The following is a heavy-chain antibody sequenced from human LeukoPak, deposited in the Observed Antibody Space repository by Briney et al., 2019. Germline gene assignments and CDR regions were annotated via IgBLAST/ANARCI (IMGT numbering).Heavy chain of an antibody. CDR1: GRSFSTYA. CDR3: SNKALGDYAFDY. V-gene: IGHV1-69*05. CDR2: IIPMFGTT. Sequence: ASVTVSCKASGRSFSTYAISWVRQAPGQGLEWKGGIIPMFGTTNYAQNFEGRVTITTDEVSTTGYTAYMELSSLRFEDTAVYYCSNKALGDYAFDYWGQGTLVTVSS. J-gene: IGHJ4*02. D-gene: IGHD4-17*01.